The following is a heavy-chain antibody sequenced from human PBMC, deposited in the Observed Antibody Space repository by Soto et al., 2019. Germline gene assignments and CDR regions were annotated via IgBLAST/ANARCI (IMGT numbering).Heavy chain of an antibody. Sequence: EVQLVESGGGLVQPGRSLRLSCTGSGFTFGDYAMSWFRQAPGKGLEWVGFIRSKGYGGATEYAASVKGRFTISRDDSKSIAYQEMNSLKTEDTAVYYCARRQYLDYWGQGTLVTVSS. CDR3: ARRQYLDY. CDR2: IRSKGYGGAT. V-gene: IGHV3-49*03. CDR1: GFTFGDYA. J-gene: IGHJ4*02.